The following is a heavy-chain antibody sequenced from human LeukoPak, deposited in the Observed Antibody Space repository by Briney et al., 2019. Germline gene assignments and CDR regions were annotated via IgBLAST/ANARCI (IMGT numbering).Heavy chain of an antibody. CDR3: ARDPFSYDSSGYLDY. Sequence: KAGGSLRLSCAASGFTFSSYSMNWVRQAPGKGLEWVSSISSSSSYIYYADSVKGRFTISRDNAKNSLYLQMNSLRAEDTAVYYCARDPFSYDSSGYLDYWGQGTLVTVSS. J-gene: IGHJ4*02. CDR2: ISSSSSYI. D-gene: IGHD3-22*01. V-gene: IGHV3-21*01. CDR1: GFTFSSYS.